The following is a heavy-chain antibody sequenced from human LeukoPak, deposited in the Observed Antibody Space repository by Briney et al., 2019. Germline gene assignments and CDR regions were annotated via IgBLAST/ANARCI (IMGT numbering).Heavy chain of an antibody. V-gene: IGHV3-30-3*01. D-gene: IGHD4-17*01. CDR3: ARDRKDYGDYGYFDY. J-gene: IGHJ4*02. CDR2: ISHDGSNK. CDR1: GFTFSSYA. Sequence: GGSLRLSCAASGFTFSSYAMHWVRQAPGKGLEWVAVISHDGSNKYYADSVKGRFTISRDNSKNTLYLQMNSLRAEDTAVYYCARDRKDYGDYGYFDYWGQGTLVTVSS.